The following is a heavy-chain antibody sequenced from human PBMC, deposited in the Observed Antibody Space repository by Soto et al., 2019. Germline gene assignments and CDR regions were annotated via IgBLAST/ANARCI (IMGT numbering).Heavy chain of an antibody. Sequence: QVQLQQRGAGLLKPSETLSLTCAVYGGSFSGYYWSWIRQPPGKGLEWIGEINHSGSTNYNPSLKSRVTISVDTSKNQFSLKLSSVTAADTAVYYCARGPPVRDGYNSPLDYWGQGTLVTVSS. D-gene: IGHD1-1*01. J-gene: IGHJ4*02. CDR1: GGSFSGYY. CDR3: ARGPPVRDGYNSPLDY. V-gene: IGHV4-34*01. CDR2: INHSGST.